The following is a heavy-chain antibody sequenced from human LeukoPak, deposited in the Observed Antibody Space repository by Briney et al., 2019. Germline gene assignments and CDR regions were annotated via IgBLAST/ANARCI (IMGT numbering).Heavy chain of an antibody. Sequence: GGSLRLSCAASGFTFSSYGMHWVRQAPGKGLEWVAFIRYDGSNKYYADSVKGRFTISRDNSKNTLYLQMNSLRAEDTAVYYCAKDLNPAESTYYFDYWGQGTLVTVSS. CDR3: AKDLNPAESTYYFDY. CDR1: GFTFSSYG. D-gene: IGHD1-14*01. J-gene: IGHJ4*02. V-gene: IGHV3-30*02. CDR2: IRYDGSNK.